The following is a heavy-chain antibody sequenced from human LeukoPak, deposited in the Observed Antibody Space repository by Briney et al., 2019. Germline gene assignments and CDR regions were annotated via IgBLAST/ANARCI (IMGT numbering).Heavy chain of an antibody. V-gene: IGHV4-30-2*01. Sequence: PSETLSLTCTVSGGSISSGGYYWNWIRQPPGKGLEWIGYIYHSGSTYYNPSLKSRVTISIDRSKNQFSLKLSSVTAADTAVYYCARDRYSGSYYADPTHDAFDIWGQGIMVTVSS. CDR1: GGSISSGGYY. D-gene: IGHD1-26*01. CDR3: ARDRYSGSYYADPTHDAFDI. J-gene: IGHJ3*02. CDR2: IYHSGST.